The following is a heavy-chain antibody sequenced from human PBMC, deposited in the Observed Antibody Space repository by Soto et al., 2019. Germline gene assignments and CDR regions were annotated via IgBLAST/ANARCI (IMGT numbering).Heavy chain of an antibody. CDR3: ARMPRDKVDGPGDY. CDR1: GFTFSNHA. Sequence: PGGSLRLSCTASGFTFSNHAMHWVRQAPGKGLEYVSGISSNGDSTYYADSVKGRFAISRDNSKNILYLQMGSLRAEDTAVYYCARMPRDKVDGPGDYWRQGTLVTVSS. CDR2: ISSNGDST. V-gene: IGHV3-64*02. D-gene: IGHD2-2*01. J-gene: IGHJ4*02.